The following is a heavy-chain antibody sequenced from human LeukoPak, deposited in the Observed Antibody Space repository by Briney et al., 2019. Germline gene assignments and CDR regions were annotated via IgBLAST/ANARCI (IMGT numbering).Heavy chain of an antibody. CDR2: FDPEDGET. Sequence: GASVKVSCKVSGYTLTELSMHWVRQAPGKGLEWMGGFDPEDGETIYAQKFQGRVTMTEDTSTDTAYMELSSLRSEATAVYYCATVLLSYFWCGSSFDPWGQGTLVTVSS. CDR1: GYTLTELS. D-gene: IGHD3-3*01. V-gene: IGHV1-24*01. CDR3: ATVLLSYFWCGSSFDP. J-gene: IGHJ5*02.